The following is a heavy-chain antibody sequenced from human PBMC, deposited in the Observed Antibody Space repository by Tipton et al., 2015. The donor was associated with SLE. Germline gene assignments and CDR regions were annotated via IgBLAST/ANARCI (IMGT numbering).Heavy chain of an antibody. Sequence: SLRLSCAASGFTFSNYAMNWVRQAPGEGLEWVSGISDNGDDTYYADSRKGRFTISRDNSKNTLYLQMNTLRAEDTALYYCAKSDCGNSSCYTMDYWGQGTLVTVSS. J-gene: IGHJ4*02. CDR2: ISDNGDDT. CDR3: AKSDCGNSSCYTMDY. CDR1: GFTFSNYA. V-gene: IGHV3-23*01. D-gene: IGHD2-2*02.